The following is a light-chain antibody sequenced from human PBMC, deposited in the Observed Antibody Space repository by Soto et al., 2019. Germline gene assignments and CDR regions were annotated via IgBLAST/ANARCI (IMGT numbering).Light chain of an antibody. CDR2: GNN. CDR1: SSNIGAGYD. Sequence: QSVLTQPPSVSGAPGQRVTISCTRSSSNIGAGYDVHWYQQLPGTAPKLLIYGNNNRPSGVPDRVSGSKSGTSASLAITGLQAEYEADYYCQSYDSSLSGYVVFGGGTKLTVL. CDR3: QSYDSSLSGYVV. J-gene: IGLJ2*01. V-gene: IGLV1-40*01.